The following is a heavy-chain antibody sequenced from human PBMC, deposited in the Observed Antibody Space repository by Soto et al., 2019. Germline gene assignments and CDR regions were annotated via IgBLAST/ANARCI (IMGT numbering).Heavy chain of an antibody. D-gene: IGHD1-1*01. V-gene: IGHV3-33*01. CDR3: VRGDNWNDEASDY. Sequence: QVQLVESGGGVVQPGRSLRLSCAASGFMFSNHGMHWVRQAPGKGLEWVAVIWSDGNNRYYADSVKGLFTISRDNSKNTLYLQMNSLRAEATAVYYCVRGDNWNDEASDYWGQGTLVTVSS. J-gene: IGHJ4*02. CDR1: GFMFSNHG. CDR2: IWSDGNNR.